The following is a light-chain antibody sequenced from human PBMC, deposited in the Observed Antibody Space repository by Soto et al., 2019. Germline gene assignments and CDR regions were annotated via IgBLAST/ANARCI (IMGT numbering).Light chain of an antibody. Sequence: EIVLTQSPATLSSFPGDRATLSCRASQCISSRLAWYQHKPGQAPRLLIYHASIRATGIPARFSGSGSGTDFTLTISGVQPEDFAIYYCHQGNSWPLTFGGGTKVDIK. CDR2: HAS. CDR1: QCISSR. CDR3: HQGNSWPLT. V-gene: IGKV3-11*01. J-gene: IGKJ4*01.